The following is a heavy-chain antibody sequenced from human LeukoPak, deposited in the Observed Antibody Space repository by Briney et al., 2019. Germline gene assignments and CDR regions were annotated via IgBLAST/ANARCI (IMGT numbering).Heavy chain of an antibody. V-gene: IGHV3-74*01. J-gene: IGHJ6*04. CDR1: GFTFSSHW. CDR3: TSLEGYCSGGSCNYGMDV. CDR2: INRDGSST. Sequence: PGGSLRLSCAASGFTFSSHWMHWVRQAPGKGLVWVSRINRDGSSTNYADSVKGRFTISRDNAKNTLYLQMDSLRAEDTAVYYCTSLEGYCSGGSCNYGMDVWGTGTTVTVSS. D-gene: IGHD2-15*01.